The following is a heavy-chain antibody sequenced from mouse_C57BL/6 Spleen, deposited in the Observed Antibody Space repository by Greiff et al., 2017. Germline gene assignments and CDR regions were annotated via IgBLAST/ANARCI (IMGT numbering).Heavy chain of an antibody. D-gene: IGHD1-1*01. Sequence: QVQLQQPGAELVRPGSSVKLSCKASGYTFTSYWMHWVKQRPIQGLEWIGNIDPSDSETHYNQKFKDKATLTVDKSSSTAYMQLSSLTSEDSAVYYCARYYYGSREFYFDYWGQGTTLTVSS. V-gene: IGHV1-52*01. J-gene: IGHJ2*01. CDR1: GYTFTSYW. CDR3: ARYYYGSREFYFDY. CDR2: IDPSDSET.